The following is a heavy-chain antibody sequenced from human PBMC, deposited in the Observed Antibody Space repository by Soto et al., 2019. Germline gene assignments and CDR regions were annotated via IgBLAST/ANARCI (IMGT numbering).Heavy chain of an antibody. CDR2: IYDDGTT. CDR3: AKHFYGSGSYWNFDY. Sequence: SETLSLTCSVSGGSISSYFRNWLRQRPGKGLEWIGYIYDDGTTDYNPSLKSRVTTLLDMSKIQFSLKLSSVTAADTAVYYCAKHFYGSGSYWNFDYWGQGTLVTVSS. V-gene: IGHV4-59*08. CDR1: GGSISSYF. J-gene: IGHJ4*02. D-gene: IGHD3-10*01.